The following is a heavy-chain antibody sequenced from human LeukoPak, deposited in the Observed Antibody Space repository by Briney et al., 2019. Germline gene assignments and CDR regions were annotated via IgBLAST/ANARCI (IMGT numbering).Heavy chain of an antibody. V-gene: IGHV3-53*01. CDR2: IYSGGST. J-gene: IGHJ4*02. CDR3: ARSYRGVTDY. Sequence: GRSLRLSCAASGFTVSSNYMSWVRQAPGKGLEWVSVIYSGGSTYYADSVKGRFTISRDNSKNTLYLQMNSLRAEDTAVYYCARSYRGVTDYWGQGTLVTVSS. D-gene: IGHD2-21*02. CDR1: GFTVSSNY.